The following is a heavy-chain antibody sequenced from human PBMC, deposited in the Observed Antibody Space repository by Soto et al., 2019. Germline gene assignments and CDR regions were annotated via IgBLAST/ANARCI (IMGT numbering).Heavy chain of an antibody. CDR2: IWYDGSNK. J-gene: IGHJ6*02. CDR3: ARDEGKEMAPPHYYGMDV. V-gene: IGHV3-33*01. CDR1: GFTFSSYG. D-gene: IGHD5-12*01. Sequence: GGSLRLSCAASGFTFSSYGMHWVRQAPGKGLEWVAVIWYDGSNKYYADSVKGRFTISRDNSKNTLYLQMNSLRAEDTAVYYCARDEGKEMAPPHYYGMDVWGQGTTVTVSS.